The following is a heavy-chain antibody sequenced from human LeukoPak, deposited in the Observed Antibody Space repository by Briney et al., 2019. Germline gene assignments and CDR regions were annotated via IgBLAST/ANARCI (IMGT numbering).Heavy chain of an antibody. Sequence: ASVKVSCKASGGTFSSYAISWVRQAPGQGLEWMGGIIPIFGTANYAQKFQGRVTITADKSTSTAYMELSSLRSEDTAVYYCARIIVAVPADNWFDPWGQGTLVTVSS. D-gene: IGHD2-2*01. J-gene: IGHJ5*02. CDR1: GGTFSSYA. CDR3: ARIIVAVPADNWFDP. CDR2: IIPIFGTA. V-gene: IGHV1-69*06.